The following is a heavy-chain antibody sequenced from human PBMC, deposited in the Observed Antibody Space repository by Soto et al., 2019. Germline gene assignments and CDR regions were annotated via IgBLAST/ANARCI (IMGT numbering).Heavy chain of an antibody. V-gene: IGHV1-18*04. Sequence: QVQLVQSGPEVKKPGASVKVSCKASGYSFHNFGIIWVRQAPGQGLEWMGWISGQIAKTNYAQKFQGKVTMTTDTSTSTAYMELNTLTSDETAMYYCARGPPSGSFSLTPRYWGQGTLVTVS. CDR3: ARGPPSGSFSLTPRY. D-gene: IGHD1-26*01. CDR2: ISGQIAKT. CDR1: GYSFHNFG. J-gene: IGHJ4*02.